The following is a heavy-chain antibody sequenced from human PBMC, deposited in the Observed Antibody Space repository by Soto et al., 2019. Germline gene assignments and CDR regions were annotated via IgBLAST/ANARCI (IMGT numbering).Heavy chain of an antibody. D-gene: IGHD3-10*01. V-gene: IGHV5-10-1*01. J-gene: IGHJ6*02. Sequence: GESLKISCKGSGHSFTSYWISWVRQMPGKGLEWMGRIDPSDSYTNYSPSFQGHVTISADKSISTAYLQWSSLKASDTAMYYCARRLKVRGDYYYYYGMDVWGQGTTVTVSS. CDR3: ARRLKVRGDYYYYYGMDV. CDR2: IDPSDSYT. CDR1: GHSFTSYW.